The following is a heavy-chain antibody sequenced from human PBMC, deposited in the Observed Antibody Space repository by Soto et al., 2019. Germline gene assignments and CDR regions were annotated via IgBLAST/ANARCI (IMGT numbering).Heavy chain of an antibody. D-gene: IGHD3-3*01. Sequence: GGSLRLSCAASGFTVSSNYMSWVRQAPGKGLEWVSVIYSGGSTYYADSVKGRFTISRDNSKNTLYLQMNSLRAEDTAVYYCAIRYDFWSGPTDYWGQGTLVTVSS. V-gene: IGHV3-53*01. CDR1: GFTVSSNY. CDR3: AIRYDFWSGPTDY. CDR2: IYSGGST. J-gene: IGHJ4*02.